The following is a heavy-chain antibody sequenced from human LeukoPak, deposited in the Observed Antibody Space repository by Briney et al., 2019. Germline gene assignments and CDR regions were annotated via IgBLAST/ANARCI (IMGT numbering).Heavy chain of an antibody. CDR1: GFTFSSYW. CDR2: ITSDGSST. CDR3: ARDLTGAVFDF. J-gene: IGHJ4*02. Sequence: GGSLRLSCAASGFTFSSYWIHWVRQAPGKGLVCVSRITSDGSSTSYADSVRGRFTISRANAKNMVYLQMNSLRAEDTAVYYCARDLTGAVFDFWGQGTLVTVSS. V-gene: IGHV3-74*01. D-gene: IGHD1-26*01.